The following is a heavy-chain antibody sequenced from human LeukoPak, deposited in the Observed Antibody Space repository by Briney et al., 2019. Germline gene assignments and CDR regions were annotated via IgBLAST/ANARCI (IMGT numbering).Heavy chain of an antibody. J-gene: IGHJ6*04. CDR2: ITGSGGRT. V-gene: IGHV3-23*01. Sequence: GGSLRLSCAASGFTFSSYAMNWVRQAPGKGLEWVSAITGSGGRTYYADSVKGRFTISRDNSKNTLNLQMNSLRAEDTAVYYCAELGITMIGGVWGKGTTVTISS. D-gene: IGHD3-10*02. CDR3: AELGITMIGGV. CDR1: GFTFSSYA.